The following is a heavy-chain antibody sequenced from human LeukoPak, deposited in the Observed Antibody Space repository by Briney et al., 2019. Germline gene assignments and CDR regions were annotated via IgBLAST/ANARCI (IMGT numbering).Heavy chain of an antibody. CDR2: IDWDDDK. CDR1: RFSLSTSGMC. J-gene: IGHJ5*02. V-gene: IGHV2-70*01. Sequence: SGPTLVNATQTLTLTCTFSRFSLSTSGMCVSWIRQPPGKALEWLALIDWDDDKYYSTSLKTRLTISKDTSKNLVVLTMTNMDPVDTATYYCARIPPMGDGEPQGWFDPWGQGTLVTVSS. D-gene: IGHD3-10*01. CDR3: ARIPPMGDGEPQGWFDP.